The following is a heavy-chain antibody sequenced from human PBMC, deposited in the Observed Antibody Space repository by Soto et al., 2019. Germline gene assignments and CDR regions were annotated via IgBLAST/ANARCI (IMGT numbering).Heavy chain of an antibody. CDR1: ASSISSGGYY. V-gene: IGHV4-31*03. CDR2: IYYSGST. Sequence: TLSRTCSVSASSISSGGYYWSWIRQHPGKGLEWIGHIYYSGSTYCNPSLKSRVSISVDTSKNQFSLKLSSVTAADTAVCYCERDLDCWGQGTRVSVSS. J-gene: IGHJ4*02. CDR3: ERDLDC.